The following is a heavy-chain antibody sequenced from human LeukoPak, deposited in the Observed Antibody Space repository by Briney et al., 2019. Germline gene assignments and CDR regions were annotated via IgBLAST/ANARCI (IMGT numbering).Heavy chain of an antibody. CDR3: ARLFSSSWYRGAFDL. CDR2: IYYSGNT. J-gene: IGHJ3*01. D-gene: IGHD6-13*01. CDR1: GGSISSSSYY. V-gene: IGHV4-39*01. Sequence: SETLSLTCTVSGGSISSSSYYWGWIRQPPGKGLEWIGSIYYSGNTYYNPSLKSRVTISVDTSKNQFSLKLSSVTAADTAVCYCARLFSSSWYRGAFDLWGQGTMVTVSS.